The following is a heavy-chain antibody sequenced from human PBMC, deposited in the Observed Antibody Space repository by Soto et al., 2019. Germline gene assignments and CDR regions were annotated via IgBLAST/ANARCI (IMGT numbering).Heavy chain of an antibody. Sequence: GGSLRLSCAASGFTFSSYDMHWVRQATGKGLEWVSAIGTAGDTYYPGSVKGRFTISRENAKNSLYLQMNSLRAEDTAVYYCARAGYSYGVYYYYGMDVWGQGTTVTVSS. J-gene: IGHJ6*02. CDR3: ARAGYSYGVYYYYGMDV. V-gene: IGHV3-13*01. D-gene: IGHD5-18*01. CDR1: GFTFSSYD. CDR2: IGTAGDT.